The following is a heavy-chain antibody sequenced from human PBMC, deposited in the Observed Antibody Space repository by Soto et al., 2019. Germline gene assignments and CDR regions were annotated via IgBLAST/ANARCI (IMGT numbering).Heavy chain of an antibody. Sequence: EVQLVESGGGLVQPGGSLRLSCAASGFTFSSYAMHWVRQAPGKGLEYVSVINSNGGSTYYANSVKGRFTISRDNSKSTLYLQMGNLRAEDMAVYYCARTSGYVFDYWGQGTLVTVSS. CDR3: ARTSGYVFDY. D-gene: IGHD5-12*01. J-gene: IGHJ4*02. V-gene: IGHV3-64*01. CDR1: GFTFSSYA. CDR2: INSNGGST.